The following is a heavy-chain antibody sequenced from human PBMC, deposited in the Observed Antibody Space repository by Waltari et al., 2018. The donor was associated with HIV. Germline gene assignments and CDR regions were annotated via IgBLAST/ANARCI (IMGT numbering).Heavy chain of an antibody. CDR2: INPSGGST. CDR3: AREFHSSSWYEPDYYYYYGMDV. J-gene: IGHJ6*02. D-gene: IGHD6-13*01. CDR1: GYTFTSYY. Sequence: QVQLVQSGAEVKKPGASVKVSCKASGYTFTSYYMHWVRQAPGQGLEWMGIINPSGGSTSYAQKFQGRVTMTRDTSTSTVYMELSSLRSEDTAVYYCAREFHSSSWYEPDYYYYYGMDVWGQGTTVTVSS. V-gene: IGHV1-46*03.